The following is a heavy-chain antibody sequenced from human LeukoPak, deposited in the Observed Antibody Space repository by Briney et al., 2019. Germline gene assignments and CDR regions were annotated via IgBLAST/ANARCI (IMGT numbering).Heavy chain of an antibody. CDR2: INPRGST. J-gene: IGHJ4*02. V-gene: IGHV4-34*01. CDR1: GGSFSGYY. Sequence: NASETLSLTCAVYGGSFSGYYWSWIRQPPGKGLEWIGEINPRGSTNYNPSLKSRVTLSADTSKNQFSLTLNSVTAADTAVYYCARRRLGYYFDYWGQGTLVTVSS. D-gene: IGHD5-24*01. CDR3: ARRRLGYYFDY.